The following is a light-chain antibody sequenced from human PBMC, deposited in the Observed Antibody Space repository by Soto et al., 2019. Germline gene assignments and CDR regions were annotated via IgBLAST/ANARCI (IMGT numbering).Light chain of an antibody. V-gene: IGKV3-20*01. J-gene: IGKJ1*01. Sequence: EIVLTQSPGTLSLSQGERATLSCRASQSVSSSYLAWYQQKPGQAPRLLIYGASSRATGIPDRFSGSGSGTDFTLTISRLDPEDVAVYYCQQYGSSPPYTFGQGTKV. CDR3: QQYGSSPPYT. CDR2: GAS. CDR1: QSVSSSY.